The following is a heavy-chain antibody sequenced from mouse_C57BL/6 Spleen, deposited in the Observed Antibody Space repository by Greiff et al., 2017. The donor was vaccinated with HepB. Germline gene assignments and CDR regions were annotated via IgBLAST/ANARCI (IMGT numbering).Heavy chain of an antibody. CDR2: IYPGDGDT. CDR3: ARSEAYSYYFDY. Sequence: VKLMESGAELVKPGASVKISCKASGYAFSSYWMNWVKQRPGKGLEWIGQIYPGDGDTNYNGKFKGKATLTADKSSSTAYMQLSSLTSEDSAVYFCARSEAYSYYFDYWGQGTTLTVSS. CDR1: GYAFSSYW. J-gene: IGHJ2*01. D-gene: IGHD2-10*01. V-gene: IGHV1-80*01.